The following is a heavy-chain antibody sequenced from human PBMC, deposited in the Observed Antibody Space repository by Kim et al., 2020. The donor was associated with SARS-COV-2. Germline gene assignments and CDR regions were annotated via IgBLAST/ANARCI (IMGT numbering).Heavy chain of an antibody. Sequence: GGSLRLSCAASGFTFSSYSMNWVRQAPGKGLEWVSYISSSSSTIYYADSVKGRFTISRDNAKNSLYLQMNSLRDEDTAVYYCARDFTVTTYFGSVGNYNDYWGEGNLFTLSS. CDR3: ARDFTVTTYFGSVGNYNDY. CDR1: GFTFSSYS. CDR2: ISSSSSTI. V-gene: IGHV3-48*02. J-gene: IGHJ4*02. D-gene: IGHD4-4*01.